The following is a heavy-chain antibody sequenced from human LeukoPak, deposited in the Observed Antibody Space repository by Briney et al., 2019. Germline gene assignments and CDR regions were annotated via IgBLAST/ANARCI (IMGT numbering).Heavy chain of an antibody. V-gene: IGHV3-23*01. CDR1: GFTSSSYA. CDR3: AKDHVAGYYFDY. J-gene: IGHJ4*02. Sequence: GGSLRLSCAASGFTSSSYAMSWVRQAPGKGLEWVSAISGSGGSTYYADSVKGRFTISRDNSKNTLYLQMNSLRAEDTAVYYCAKDHVAGYYFDYWGQGTLVTVSS. CDR2: ISGSGGST. D-gene: IGHD6-19*01.